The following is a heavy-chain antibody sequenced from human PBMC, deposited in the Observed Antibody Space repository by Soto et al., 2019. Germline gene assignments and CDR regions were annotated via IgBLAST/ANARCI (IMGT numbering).Heavy chain of an antibody. CDR1: GGSISSGGYY. Sequence: PSETLSLTCTVSGGSISSGGYYWSWIRQHPGKGLEWIGYIYYSGSTYYNPSLKSRVTISVDTSENQFSLKLSSVTAADTAVYYCARRYGDYGEVFDYWGQGTLVTVSS. CDR2: IYYSGST. J-gene: IGHJ4*02. D-gene: IGHD4-17*01. V-gene: IGHV4-31*03. CDR3: ARRYGDYGEVFDY.